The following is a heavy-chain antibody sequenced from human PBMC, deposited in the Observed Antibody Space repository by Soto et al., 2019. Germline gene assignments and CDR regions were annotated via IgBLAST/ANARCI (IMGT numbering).Heavy chain of an antibody. J-gene: IGHJ3*02. CDR2: ISSSGRYI. CDR1: GFTFSSYS. CDR3: ARTLRAVAGLDTFDI. D-gene: IGHD6-19*01. Sequence: PGGSLRLSCAASGFTFSSYSTNWVRQAPGKGLEWVSSISSSGRYIYYADSVKGRFTISRDSAKSSLYLQMNSLRAEDTAIYYCARTLRAVAGLDTFDIWGQGTMVTVSS. V-gene: IGHV3-21*01.